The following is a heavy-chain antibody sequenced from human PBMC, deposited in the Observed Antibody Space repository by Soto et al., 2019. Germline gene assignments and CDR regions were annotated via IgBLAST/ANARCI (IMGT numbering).Heavy chain of an antibody. CDR2: IYYSGST. CDR1: GGSISSYY. J-gene: IGHJ4*02. CDR3: ARMVAYYYDSSGSGDLDV. D-gene: IGHD3-22*01. Sequence: PSETLSLTCTVSGGSISSYYWSWIRQPPGKGLEWIGYIYYSGSTNYNPSLKSRVTVSVDTSKNQFSLKLSSVTAADTAVYYCARMVAYYYDSSGSGDLDVWGQGTLVTVSS. V-gene: IGHV4-59*01.